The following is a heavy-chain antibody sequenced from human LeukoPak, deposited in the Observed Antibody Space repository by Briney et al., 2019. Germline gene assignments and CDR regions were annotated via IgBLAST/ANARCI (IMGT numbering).Heavy chain of an antibody. CDR1: GFTFSSYS. CDR2: ISSSSSYI. D-gene: IGHD3-22*01. CDR3: ARYPGYYYDSSGGFDP. J-gene: IGHJ5*02. V-gene: IGHV3-21*01. Sequence: AGGSLRLSCAASGFTFSSYSMNWVRQAPGKGLEWVSSISSSSSYIYYADSVKGRFTISRDNAKNSLYLQINSLRAEDTAVYYCARYPGYYYDSSGGFDPWGQGTLVTVSS.